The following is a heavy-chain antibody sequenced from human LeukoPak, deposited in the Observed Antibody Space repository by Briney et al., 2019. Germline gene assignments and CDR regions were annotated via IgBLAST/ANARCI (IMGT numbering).Heavy chain of an antibody. CDR2: IFYIGSP. V-gene: IGHV4-30-4*08. CDR3: ARGKILYSTYYYGSGSPNRRAYMDV. CDR1: GGSISSGDYY. J-gene: IGHJ6*03. Sequence: SETLSLTCTVSGGSISSGDYYWSWIRQPPGKGLGWFGYIFYIGSPSYNPSLTSRVTISVDTSKNQFSLKLSSVTAADTAVYYCARGKILYSTYYYGSGSPNRRAYMDVWGKGTTVTVSS. D-gene: IGHD3-10*01.